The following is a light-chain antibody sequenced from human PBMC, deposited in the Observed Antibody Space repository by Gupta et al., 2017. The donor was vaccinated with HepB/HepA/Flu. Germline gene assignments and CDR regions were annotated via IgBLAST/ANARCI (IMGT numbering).Light chain of an antibody. CDR2: SDN. CDR3: AAWDDNMNVL. CDR1: SSTIGNNY. J-gene: IGLJ3*02. Sequence: HSLLTELTFPCRPPGHRATTSFSGSSSTIGNNYVCWYQHVPGTAPKLLMYSDNQRPSGVPDRFSGSRSGTSASLAISGLRSEDEGDYYCAAWDDNMNVLFGGGTKVTVL. V-gene: IGLV1-47*02.